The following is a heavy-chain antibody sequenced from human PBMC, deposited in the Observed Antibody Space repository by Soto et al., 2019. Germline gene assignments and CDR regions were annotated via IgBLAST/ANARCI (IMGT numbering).Heavy chain of an antibody. Sequence: GESLKISCKGSGYRFTSYWISWVRQMPGKGLEWMGRIDPSDSYTNYSPSFQGHVTISADKSISTAYLQWSSLKASDTAMYYCARVNYDFWSGSYYYGMDVWGQGTTVTVSS. CDR3: ARVNYDFWSGSYYYGMDV. J-gene: IGHJ6*02. CDR1: GYRFTSYW. CDR2: IDPSDSYT. V-gene: IGHV5-10-1*01. D-gene: IGHD3-3*01.